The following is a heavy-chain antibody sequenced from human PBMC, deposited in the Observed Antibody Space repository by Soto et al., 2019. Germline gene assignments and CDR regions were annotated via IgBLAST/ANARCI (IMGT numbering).Heavy chain of an antibody. J-gene: IGHJ6*02. CDR2: ISAYNGNT. D-gene: IGHD3-10*01. Sequence: QVQLVQSGAEVKKPGASVKVSCKASGYTFTSYGISWVRQAPGQGLEWMGWISAYNGNTNYAQKLQGRVTMATDTSPSTAYMELRSLRSDDPAVYYCARSPPHYGSGSYYINYYYYGMDVWGQGTTVTVSS. V-gene: IGHV1-18*01. CDR1: GYTFTSYG. CDR3: ARSPPHYGSGSYYINYYYYGMDV.